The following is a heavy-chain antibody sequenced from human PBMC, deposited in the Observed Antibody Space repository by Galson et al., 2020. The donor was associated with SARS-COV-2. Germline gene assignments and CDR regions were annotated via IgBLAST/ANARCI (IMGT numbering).Heavy chain of an antibody. V-gene: IGHV2-5*02. CDR2: IYWDDDK. CDR3: AHRGLSGGYSYDY. D-gene: IGHD3-10*01. CDR1: GFSLSASGMG. Sequence: SGPTLVKPTQTLTLTCTFPGFSLSASGMGVGWIRRPPGKALEWLALIYWDDDKRYSPSLKNRLTIAKDTSKNQVVLTLTNVDPVDTATYYCAHRGLSGGYSYDYWGQGTLVTVSS. J-gene: IGHJ4*02.